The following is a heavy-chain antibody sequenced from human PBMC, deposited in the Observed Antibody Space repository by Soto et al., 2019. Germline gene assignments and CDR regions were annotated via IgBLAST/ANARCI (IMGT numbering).Heavy chain of an antibody. V-gene: IGHV3-33*01. CDR3: ERSYARITIFGVSDYGMDV. D-gene: IGHD3-3*01. Sequence: GGSLRLSCAASGFTFSIYGMHWVRQAPGKGLEWVAVIWYDGSNKYYADSVKGRFTISRDNSKNTLYLQMNSLRAEDTAVYYCERSYARITIFGVSDYGMDVWGQGTTVTVSS. CDR2: IWYDGSNK. CDR1: GFTFSIYG. J-gene: IGHJ6*02.